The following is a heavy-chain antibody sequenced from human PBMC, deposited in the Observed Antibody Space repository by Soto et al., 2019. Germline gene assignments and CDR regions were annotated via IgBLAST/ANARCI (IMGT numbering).Heavy chain of an antibody. CDR1: GGSISSYY. CDR2: IYYSGST. CDR3: AREAIAAAGTFDY. V-gene: IGHV4-59*01. D-gene: IGHD6-13*01. Sequence: SETLSLTCTVSGGSISSYYWSWIRQPPGKGLEWIGYIYYSGSTNYNPSLKSRVTISVDTSKNQFSLKLSSVTAADTAVYYCAREAIAAAGTFDYWGQGTLVTVSS. J-gene: IGHJ4*02.